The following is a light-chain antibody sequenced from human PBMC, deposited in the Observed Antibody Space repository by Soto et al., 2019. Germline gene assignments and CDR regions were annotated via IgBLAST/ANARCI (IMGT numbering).Light chain of an antibody. Sequence: QSALTHPASVSGSPGQSITISCTGTSSDVGLYNLVSWYQHLPGKAPKLIIYEVNDRPSGISDRFSGSKSGNTASLTISGLQDEDEADYSYCSYVGSSILMFGGGTKLTFL. CDR1: SSDVGLYNL. J-gene: IGLJ3*02. CDR2: EVN. V-gene: IGLV2-23*02. CDR3: CSYVGSSILM.